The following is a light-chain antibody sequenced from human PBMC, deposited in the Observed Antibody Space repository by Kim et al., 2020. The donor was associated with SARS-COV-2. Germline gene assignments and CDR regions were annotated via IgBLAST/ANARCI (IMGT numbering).Light chain of an antibody. V-gene: IGKV2-24*01. CDR3: VEATHVPHS. Sequence: QPATISCRTSQSLAHRDGNTYLSWLQQRPGQSQRLLIYKISNRCSGVPDRFSGSGAGSDFTLKISSVEAEDVGVYYCVEATHVPHSFGKGTKLEI. J-gene: IGKJ2*03. CDR2: KIS. CDR1: QSLAHRDGNTY.